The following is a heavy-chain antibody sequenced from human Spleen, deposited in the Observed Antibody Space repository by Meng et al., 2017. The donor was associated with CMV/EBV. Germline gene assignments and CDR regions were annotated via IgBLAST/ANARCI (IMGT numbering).Heavy chain of an antibody. CDR2: IHYSGST. J-gene: IGHJ6*02. Sequence: GSLRLSCTVSGASISGYYWSWIRQPPGKGLEWLGYIHYSGSTNYNPSLKSRVTISVDTSKNQFSLKLSSVTAEDTAVYYCAREIWSGYYHNYYYGMDVWGQGTTVTVSS. CDR1: GASISGYY. D-gene: IGHD3-3*01. V-gene: IGHV4-59*12. CDR3: AREIWSGYYHNYYYGMDV.